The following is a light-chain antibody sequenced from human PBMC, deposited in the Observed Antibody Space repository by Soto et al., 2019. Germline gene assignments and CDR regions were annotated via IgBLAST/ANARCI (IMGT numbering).Light chain of an antibody. Sequence: DIQMTQSPSSLSASVGDRVTITCRASQNVGNALNWYQQKPGKAPKIVIYAASTLQGGVPSRFIGSGSGTDFTLTISSLQPEDFATYYCQQGYSTPPYTFGQGTRLEI. CDR3: QQGYSTPPYT. CDR2: AAS. J-gene: IGKJ2*01. CDR1: QNVGNA. V-gene: IGKV1-39*01.